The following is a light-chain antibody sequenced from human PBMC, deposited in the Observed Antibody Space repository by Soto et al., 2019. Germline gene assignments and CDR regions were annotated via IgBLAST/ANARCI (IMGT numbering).Light chain of an antibody. CDR1: QSVTSNY. Sequence: EIVLTQSPGTLSLSPGERATLSCRASQSVTSNYLAWYQQKPGQAPRLLIYDASNRVTGIPDRFSGSGSGTDFTLTISRLEPEDFAVYYCQQYGTSRDTFGQGTKLEIK. V-gene: IGKV3-20*01. CDR2: DAS. J-gene: IGKJ2*01. CDR3: QQYGTSRDT.